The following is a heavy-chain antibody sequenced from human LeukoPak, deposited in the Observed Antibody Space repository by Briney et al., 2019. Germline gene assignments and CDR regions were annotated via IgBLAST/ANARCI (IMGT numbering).Heavy chain of an antibody. CDR2: INPSGGST. J-gene: IGHJ3*02. CDR3: ARTTYCSSTSCHGAFDI. Sequence: GASVKVSCKASGYTFTSYYMHWVRQAPGQGLEWMGIINPSGGSTSYTQKFQGRVTMTRDTSTSTVYMELSSLRPEDTAVYYCARTTYCSSTSCHGAFDIWGQGTMVTVSS. CDR1: GYTFTSYY. V-gene: IGHV1-46*01. D-gene: IGHD2-2*01.